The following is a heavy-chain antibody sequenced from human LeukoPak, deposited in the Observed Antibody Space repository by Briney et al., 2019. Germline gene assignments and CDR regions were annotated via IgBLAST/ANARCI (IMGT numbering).Heavy chain of an antibody. V-gene: IGHV1-2*02. CDR2: INPNSGGT. J-gene: IGHJ6*02. CDR3: ARPMTGTGLTYYYYGMDI. CDR1: GGTFSSYA. Sequence: ASVKVSCKASGGTFSSYAIGWVRQAPGQGLEWLGWINPNSGGTHYAQKFQGRVTVTRDTSISTAYMELNSLRSEDTALYYCARPMTGTGLTYYYYGMDIWGQGTTVTVAS. D-gene: IGHD1-1*01.